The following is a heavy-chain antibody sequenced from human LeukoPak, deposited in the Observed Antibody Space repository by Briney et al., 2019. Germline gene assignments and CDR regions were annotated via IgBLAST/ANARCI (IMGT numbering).Heavy chain of an antibody. V-gene: IGHV3-53*01. CDR3: ARYHTALNY. J-gene: IGHJ4*02. Sequence: PGGSLRLSCVVSGFIASSNYMTWVRQAPGKGLEWVSVIYSGGSTYYADSVKGRFTISRDNSKNTVYLQLNNLRVEDTAVYYCARYHTALNYWGQGTLVTASS. CDR2: IYSGGST. D-gene: IGHD5-18*01. CDR1: GFIASSNY.